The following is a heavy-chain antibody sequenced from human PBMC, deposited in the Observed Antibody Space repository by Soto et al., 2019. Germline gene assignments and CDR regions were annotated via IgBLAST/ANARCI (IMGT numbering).Heavy chain of an antibody. CDR3: ARGGGSPYHDHEFDY. D-gene: IGHD2-2*01. J-gene: IGHJ4*02. V-gene: IGHV4-31*03. Sequence: SETLSLTCTVSGGSISSGGYYWSWIRQHPGTGLEWIGHISYSGSTYYNTSLKSRVTISVDTSRNQFSLIVNSVTAADTAVYYCARGGGSPYHDHEFDYSGQGILVTVSS. CDR2: ISYSGST. CDR1: GGSISSGGYY.